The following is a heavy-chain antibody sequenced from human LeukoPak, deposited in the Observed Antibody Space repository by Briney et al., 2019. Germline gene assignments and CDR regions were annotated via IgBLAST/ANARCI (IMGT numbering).Heavy chain of an antibody. V-gene: IGHV4-61*02. D-gene: IGHD3-22*01. CDR3: AAMIGYFDY. CDR1: GGSVSSGNYY. CDR2: MYTSGST. Sequence: SETLSLTCTVSGGSVSSGNYYWSWIRQPAGKVLEWIGRMYTSGSTNYNPSLKSRVSISRDTSKNQFSLKLTSVTAADTAVYYCAAMIGYFDYWGQGILVTVSS. J-gene: IGHJ4*02.